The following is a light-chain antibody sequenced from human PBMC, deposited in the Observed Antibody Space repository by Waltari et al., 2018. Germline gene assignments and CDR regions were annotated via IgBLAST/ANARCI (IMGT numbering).Light chain of an antibody. CDR1: SSDVGSYNL. Sequence: QSALTQPDSVSGSPGQSITISCTGTSSDVGSYNLVSWYQQHPGKAHKLMIYEVSKRPSGVSNRFSGSKSGNTASLTISGLQAGDEADYYCCSYAGSSTFVVFGGGTKLTVL. V-gene: IGLV2-23*02. CDR2: EVS. J-gene: IGLJ2*01. CDR3: CSYAGSSTFVV.